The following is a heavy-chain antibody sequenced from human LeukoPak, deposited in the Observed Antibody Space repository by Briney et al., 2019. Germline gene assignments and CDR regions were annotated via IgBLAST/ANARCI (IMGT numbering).Heavy chain of an antibody. CDR2: MNPNRGNT. J-gene: IGHJ4*02. CDR3: ARGSTGTVDY. Sequence: ASVNVSCKASGYTFTSYDINWVRQATGQGLEWRGWMNPNRGNTGYAQKFQGRVTITRNSSIRTAYMELSSLRSEDTAVYYCARGSTGTVDYWGQGTLVTVSS. D-gene: IGHD1-1*01. CDR1: GYTFTSYD. V-gene: IGHV1-8*03.